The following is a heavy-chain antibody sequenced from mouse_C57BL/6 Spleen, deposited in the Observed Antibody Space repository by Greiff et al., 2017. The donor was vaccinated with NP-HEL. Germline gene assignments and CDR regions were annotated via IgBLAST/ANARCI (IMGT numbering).Heavy chain of an antibody. D-gene: IGHD3-3*01. CDR2: ISTYYGDA. J-gene: IGHJ4*01. V-gene: IGHV1-67*01. CDR1: GYTFTDYA. CDR3: ARGRGRAMDY. Sequence: VQLVESGPELVRPGVSVKISCKGSGYTFTDYAMHWVKQSHAKSLEWIGVISTYYGDASYNQKFKDKATMTVDTSSSTAYMELARLTSEDSAVYFCARGRGRAMDYWGQGTSVTVSS.